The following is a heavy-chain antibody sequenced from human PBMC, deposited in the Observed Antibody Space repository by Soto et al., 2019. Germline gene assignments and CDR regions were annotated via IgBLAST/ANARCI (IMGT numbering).Heavy chain of an antibody. CDR2: ISHDGSKN. Sequence: PGGSLRLSCAASGFTFSAYDMHWVRQAPGKGLEWVALISHDGSKNSYTDSVKGRFTISRDKSKSTLYLQMNSLRSEDTAVYYCARGPMVRGVHYYYYGMDVWGQGTTVTVSS. D-gene: IGHD3-10*01. CDR1: GFTFSAYD. J-gene: IGHJ6*02. CDR3: ARGPMVRGVHYYYYGMDV. V-gene: IGHV3-30*03.